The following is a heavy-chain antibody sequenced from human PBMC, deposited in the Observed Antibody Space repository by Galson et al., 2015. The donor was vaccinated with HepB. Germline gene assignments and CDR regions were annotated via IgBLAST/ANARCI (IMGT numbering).Heavy chain of an antibody. CDR1: SHIFNNHG. Sequence: SVKVSCKASSHIFNNHGIPWVRQAPGQGLEWMGWISRNNGNTKYAQSFQGRVTMTTDTSTSTTYMELRSLRSDDTAVYYCARDASIVGASGGYWGQGTRVTVSS. V-gene: IGHV1-18*01. CDR2: ISRNNGNT. J-gene: IGHJ4*02. CDR3: ARDASIVGASGGY. D-gene: IGHD1-26*01.